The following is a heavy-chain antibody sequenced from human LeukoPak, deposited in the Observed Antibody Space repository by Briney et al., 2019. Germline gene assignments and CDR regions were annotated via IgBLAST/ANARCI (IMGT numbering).Heavy chain of an antibody. J-gene: IGHJ4*02. D-gene: IGHD2-21*01. Sequence: GGSLRLSCAASGFTFSSYEMNLVRQAPGKGLEWVSYISSSGSTIYYADSVKGRFTISRDNAKNSLYLQMNSLRAEDSAVYYCARDQAGRHSDYWGQGTLVTVSS. CDR1: GFTFSSYE. CDR3: ARDQAGRHSDY. CDR2: ISSSGSTI. V-gene: IGHV3-48*03.